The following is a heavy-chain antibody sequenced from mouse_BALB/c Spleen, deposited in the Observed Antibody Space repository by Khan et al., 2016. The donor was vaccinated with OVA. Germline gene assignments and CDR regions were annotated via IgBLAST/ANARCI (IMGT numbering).Heavy chain of an antibody. CDR3: ARNAYSGNYFDS. D-gene: IGHD2-10*01. CDR1: GYTFTNYW. Sequence: VQLQQPGAELVNSGTSVKLSCKASGYTFTNYWVHWVRQRPGQGLEWIGEIYPGDGRTIYNEKFKNKATLTVERYSSTAYIELISLTSEDSAVDYCARNAYSGNYFDSWGQGTTLTVSS. V-gene: IGHV1S81*02. J-gene: IGHJ2*01. CDR2: IYPGDGRT.